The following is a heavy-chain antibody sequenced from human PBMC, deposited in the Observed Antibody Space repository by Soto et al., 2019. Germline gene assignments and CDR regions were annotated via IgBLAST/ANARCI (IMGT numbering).Heavy chain of an antibody. CDR3: AKDHFKGNGVFDGFDV. CDR2: XGXXXI. Sequence: GGSLRLSCAAAGFTFNIHAMSWVRQAPGKGLEWVXTXGXXXIXYXXXVXXXXTISRDNSKNILFLQMNSLRADDTAVYYCAKDHFKGNGVFDGFDVWGQGTMVTVSS. CDR1: GFTFNIHA. V-gene: IGHV3-23*01. J-gene: IGHJ3*01. D-gene: IGHD2-8*01.